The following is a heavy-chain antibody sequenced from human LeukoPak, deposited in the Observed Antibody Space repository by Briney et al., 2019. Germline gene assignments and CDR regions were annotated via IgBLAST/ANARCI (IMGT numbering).Heavy chain of an antibody. D-gene: IGHD6-19*01. CDR2: INHSGST. CDR1: GGSFSGYY. V-gene: IGHV4-34*01. Sequence: SETLSLTCAVYGGSFSGYYWSWIRQPPGKGLEWIGEINHSGSTNYNPSLKSRVTISVDTSKNQFSLKLSSVTAADTAVYYCATQLGGWYFEAWGQGTLVTVSS. J-gene: IGHJ5*02. CDR3: ATQLGGWYFEA.